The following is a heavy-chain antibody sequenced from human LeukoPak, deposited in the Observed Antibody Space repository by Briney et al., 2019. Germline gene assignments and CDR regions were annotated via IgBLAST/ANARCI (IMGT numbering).Heavy chain of an antibody. CDR2: VSHDGSTK. CDR1: GFSFSTYA. J-gene: IGHJ4*02. Sequence: GGSLTLSCAASGFSFSTYAMHWVRQAPGMGPEWVAVVSHDGSTKYYTDSVRSRFTISRDNSKNTFFLQLNGLRTGDTAVYYCARAIMGTENLDYWGQGTLVTVSS. V-gene: IGHV3-30*10. CDR3: ARAIMGTENLDY. D-gene: IGHD5-18*01.